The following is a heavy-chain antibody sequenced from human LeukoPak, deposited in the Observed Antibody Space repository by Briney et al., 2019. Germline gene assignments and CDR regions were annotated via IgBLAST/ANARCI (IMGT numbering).Heavy chain of an antibody. J-gene: IGHJ3*02. V-gene: IGHV3-20*01. CDR3: ARAVSSSGLGAFDI. D-gene: IGHD6-6*01. CDR1: GFTFDDYG. Sequence: GGSLRLSCAAFGFTFDDYGMSWVRQAPGKGLEWVSGINWNGGRTGYADSVKGRFTISRDNAKNSLYLQMNSLRAEDTALYHCARAVSSSGLGAFDIWGQGTMVTVSS. CDR2: INWNGGRT.